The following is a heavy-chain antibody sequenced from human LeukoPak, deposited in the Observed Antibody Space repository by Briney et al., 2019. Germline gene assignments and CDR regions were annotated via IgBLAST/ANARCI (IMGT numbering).Heavy chain of an antibody. D-gene: IGHD1-26*01. Sequence: SETLSLTCTVSGGSISSYYWSWIRQPPGKGLEWIGYIYYSGSTNYNPSLKSRVTISVDTSKNQFSLKLSSVTAADTAVYYCARGGSYPDYWGQGTLVTVSS. CDR2: IYYSGST. V-gene: IGHV4-59*01. CDR3: ARGGSYPDY. CDR1: GGSISSYY. J-gene: IGHJ4*02.